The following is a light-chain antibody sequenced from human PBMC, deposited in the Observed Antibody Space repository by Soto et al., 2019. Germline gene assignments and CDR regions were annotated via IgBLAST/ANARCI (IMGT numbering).Light chain of an antibody. CDR3: QQGSNGPT. CDR2: DAS. J-gene: IGKJ5*01. V-gene: IGKV3-11*01. Sequence: EIVLTHSPATLSLFPWERATLSCRASQRVSSSSLAWYHRNPGQSPRLLIYDASNRATGIPARFSGSGSGTDFTLTISSLEPEDFAVYYCQQGSNGPTFGQGTRLEIK. CDR1: QRVSSSS.